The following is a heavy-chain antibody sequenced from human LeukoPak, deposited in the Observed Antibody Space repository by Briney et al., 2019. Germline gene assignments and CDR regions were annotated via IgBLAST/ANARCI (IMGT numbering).Heavy chain of an antibody. CDR2: IYSDGNT. CDR3: ATPSGGY. D-gene: IGHD6-25*01. J-gene: IGHJ4*02. CDR1: GFTFDDYA. V-gene: IGHV3-66*04. Sequence: GGSLRLSCAASGFTFDDYAMHWVRQAPGKGLEWVSVIYSDGNTYYADSVKGRFTISRDNSKNTVYLQMNSLRAEDTAVYYCATPSGGYWGQGTLVTVSS.